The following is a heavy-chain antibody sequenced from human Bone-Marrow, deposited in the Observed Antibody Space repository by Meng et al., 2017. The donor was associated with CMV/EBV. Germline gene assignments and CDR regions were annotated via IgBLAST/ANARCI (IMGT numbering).Heavy chain of an antibody. CDR3: ARGSGYFDWLADWFDP. D-gene: IGHD3-9*01. J-gene: IGHJ5*02. V-gene: IGHV4-4*07. CDR1: GGSISSYY. Sequence: QVQLQEWGSGRVKPSGTLSRTCTVSGGSISSYYWSWIRQPAGKGLEWIGRIYTSGSTNYNPSLKSRVTMSVDTSKNQFSLKLSSVTAADTAVYYCARGSGYFDWLADWFDPWGQGTLVTVSS. CDR2: IYTSGST.